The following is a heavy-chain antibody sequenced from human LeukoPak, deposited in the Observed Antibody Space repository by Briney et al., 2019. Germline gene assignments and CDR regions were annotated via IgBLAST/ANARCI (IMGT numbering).Heavy chain of an antibody. CDR2: IYYSRST. V-gene: IGHV4-59*01. CDR1: GGSISSYY. CDR3: ARVGIAVAGNYYYYMDV. D-gene: IGHD6-19*01. J-gene: IGHJ6*03. Sequence: SETLSFTCTVSGGSISSYYWSWLRQPPGKGLEWIGYIYYSRSTNYNPSRKSRVTISVDTSKNQFSLKLSSVTAADTAGYYCARVGIAVAGNYYYYMDVWGKGTTVTVSS.